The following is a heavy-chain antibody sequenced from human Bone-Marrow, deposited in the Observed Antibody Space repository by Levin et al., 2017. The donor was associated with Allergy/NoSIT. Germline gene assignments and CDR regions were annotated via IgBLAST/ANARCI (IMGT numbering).Heavy chain of an antibody. CDR2: ISYDETFK. V-gene: IGHV3-30*04. CDR1: GFLFSTYA. CDR3: ARDRGGSYNYVHYGLDV. Sequence: GESLKISCAASGFLFSTYAMHWVRQAPGKGLEWVAVISYDETFKYFADSVKGRFIVSRDNSKNTVFLQLNSLRREDTAIYYCARDRGGSYNYVHYGLDVWGQGTTVTVSS. J-gene: IGHJ6*02. D-gene: IGHD1-26*01.